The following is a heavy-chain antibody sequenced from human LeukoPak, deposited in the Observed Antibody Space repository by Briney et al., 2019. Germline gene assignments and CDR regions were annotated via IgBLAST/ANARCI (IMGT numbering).Heavy chain of an antibody. CDR2: IYYSGST. V-gene: IGHV4-39*01. CDR3: ARMDDRAARIGVGHSSSWSSRRGFDY. D-gene: IGHD6-13*01. CDR1: GGSISSSSYY. Sequence: PSETLSLTCTVSGGSISSSSYYWGWIRQPPGKGLEWIGSIYYSGSTYYNPSLKSRVTISVDTSKNQFSLKLRSVTAADTAVYYCARMDDRAARIGVGHSSSWSSRRGFDYWGQGTLVAVSS. J-gene: IGHJ4*02.